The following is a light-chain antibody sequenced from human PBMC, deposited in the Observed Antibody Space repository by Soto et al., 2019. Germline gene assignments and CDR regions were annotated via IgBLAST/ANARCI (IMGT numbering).Light chain of an antibody. CDR1: QTIGSSY. CDR2: GGA. CDR3: QQYRTPSQT. Sequence: EIVLTQSPGTLSLSPGESATLSCRASQTIGSSYLAWYQQRPGQAPRLLIYGGANRATGIPDRFGATGSETDFTLAISRLEPEDFAVYYCQQYRTPSQTFRQGTKVDIK. J-gene: IGKJ1*01. V-gene: IGKV3-20*01.